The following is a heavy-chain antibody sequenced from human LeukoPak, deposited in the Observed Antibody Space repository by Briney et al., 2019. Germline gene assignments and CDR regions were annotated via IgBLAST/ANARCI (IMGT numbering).Heavy chain of an antibody. D-gene: IGHD3-10*02. J-gene: IGHJ4*02. V-gene: IGHV3-15*01. CDR2: IKSKTDGGTT. CDR1: GFTFSNAW. CDR3: TTYYGRTDFDY. Sequence: PGGSLRLSCAASGFTFSNAWMSWVRQAPGKGLEWVGRIKSKTDGGTTDYAAPVKGRFTISRDDSKDTLYLQMNSLKTEDTAVYYRTTYYGRTDFDYWDQGTLVTVSS.